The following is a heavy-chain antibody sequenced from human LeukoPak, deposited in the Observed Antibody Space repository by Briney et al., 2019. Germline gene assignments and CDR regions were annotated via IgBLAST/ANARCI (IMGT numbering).Heavy chain of an antibody. CDR3: ARGARAGYNLEPFDY. J-gene: IGHJ4*02. CDR2: IYYIGST. V-gene: IGHV4-59*08. D-gene: IGHD5-24*01. Sequence: PSETLSLTCTVPGGSMSSYYWSWIRQPPGKGLEWIGYIYYIGSTKYNPSLKSRVTISVDTSKNQFSLKLSSVTAADTAVYYCARGARAGYNLEPFDYWGQGTLVTVSS. CDR1: GGSMSSYY.